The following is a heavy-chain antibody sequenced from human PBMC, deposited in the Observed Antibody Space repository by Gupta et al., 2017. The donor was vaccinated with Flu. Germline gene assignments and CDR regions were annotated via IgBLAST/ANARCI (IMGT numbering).Heavy chain of an antibody. V-gene: IGHV3-30*18. CDR1: GFTFSTFG. CDR2: VSYDGSHK. D-gene: IGHD5-18*01. Sequence: QGQLVASGGGVVQPGKSLRLSCAPSGFTFSTFGMHWVRQAPGKGLEWVAVVSYDGSHKYFVVCVKGRFIISRDNSNNTLYLQMNSPRAEDTAVYYCAEEHLYTARTRYYYSGMVGWGHRPTV. CDR3: AEEHLYTARTRYYYSGMVG. J-gene: IGHJ6*01.